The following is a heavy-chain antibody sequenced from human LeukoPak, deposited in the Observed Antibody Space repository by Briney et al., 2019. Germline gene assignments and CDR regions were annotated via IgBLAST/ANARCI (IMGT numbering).Heavy chain of an antibody. V-gene: IGHV1-46*01. Sequence: ASVKVSCKEPGYTFTSYSMHWVRQAPGQGREWMGIINPSGGSTSYAKKFQGRVTMTRDTSTSTVYMELSSLRSEDTAVYYCATSRQLWLQSGPYWGQGSLVTVSS. J-gene: IGHJ4*02. CDR3: ATSRQLWLQSGPY. CDR2: INPSGGST. CDR1: GYTFTSYS. D-gene: IGHD5-18*01.